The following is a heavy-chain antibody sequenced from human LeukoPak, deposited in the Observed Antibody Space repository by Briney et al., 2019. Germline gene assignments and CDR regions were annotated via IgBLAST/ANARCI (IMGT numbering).Heavy chain of an antibody. D-gene: IGHD1-26*01. CDR1: GFTFDDYA. CDR3: ARDNPWEDY. Sequence: GGSLRLSCAASGFTFDDYAMHWVRQAPGKGLEWVSGISWNSGSIGYADSVKGRFTISRDNAKNSLYLQMNNLRADDTSIYYCARDNPWEDYWGQGTLVTVPS. CDR2: ISWNSGSI. J-gene: IGHJ4*02. V-gene: IGHV3-9*01.